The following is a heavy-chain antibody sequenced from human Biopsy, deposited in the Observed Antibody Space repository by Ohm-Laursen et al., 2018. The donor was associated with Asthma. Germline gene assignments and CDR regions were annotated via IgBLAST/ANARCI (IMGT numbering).Heavy chain of an antibody. Sequence: SQTLSLTCPVSGGSISSGGYYWSWIRQHPGKGLEWIGYIYYSGSTYYNPSLKSRVTISVDTSKNQFSLKPSSVTAADTAVYYCARVPHYDILTGFTLRYYYGMDVWGQGTTVTVSS. CDR1: GGSISSGGYY. V-gene: IGHV4-31*03. J-gene: IGHJ6*02. CDR2: IYYSGST. CDR3: ARVPHYDILTGFTLRYYYGMDV. D-gene: IGHD3-9*01.